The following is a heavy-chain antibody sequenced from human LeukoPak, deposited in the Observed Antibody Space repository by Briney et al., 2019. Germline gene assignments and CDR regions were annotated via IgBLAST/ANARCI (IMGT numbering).Heavy chain of an antibody. CDR3: AKSPTYYYDLSGKRYFDL. CDR2: ISGSGGST. Sequence: PGGSLRLSCAGSGFTFSSYGMNWVRQAPRKGLEWVSSISGSGGSTYYADSVKGRFTISRDNSKNTLYLQMNSLRAEDTAVYYCAKSPTYYYDLSGKRYFDLWGRGTLVTVSS. CDR1: GFTFSSYG. J-gene: IGHJ2*01. D-gene: IGHD3-22*01. V-gene: IGHV3-23*01.